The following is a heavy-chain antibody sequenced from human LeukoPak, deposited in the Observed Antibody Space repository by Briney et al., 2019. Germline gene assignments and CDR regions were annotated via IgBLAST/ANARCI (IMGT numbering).Heavy chain of an antibody. CDR1: GFTFSSSW. Sequence: SGGSLRLSCVASGFTFSSSWMSWVRQAPGGGLEFVANINPDESTKNYVDSVKGRFTISRDNSKNTLYLQMNSLRAEDTAVYYCARGVSYGDPSLDYWGQGTLVTVSS. D-gene: IGHD4-17*01. CDR2: INPDESTK. J-gene: IGHJ4*02. V-gene: IGHV3-7*01. CDR3: ARGVSYGDPSLDY.